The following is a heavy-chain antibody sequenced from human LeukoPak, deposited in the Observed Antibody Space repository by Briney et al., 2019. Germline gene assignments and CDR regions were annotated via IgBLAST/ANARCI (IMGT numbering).Heavy chain of an antibody. D-gene: IGHD2-15*01. CDR3: ASLAANYAFDI. V-gene: IGHV3-64*01. CDR1: GFTFSSYA. Sequence: TGGSLRLSCAASGFTFSSYAMHWVRQAPGKGLEYVSAISSNGGSTYYANSVKGRFTISRDNSKNTLYLRMGSLRAEDMAVYYCASLAANYAFDIWGQGTMVTVSS. J-gene: IGHJ3*02. CDR2: ISSNGGST.